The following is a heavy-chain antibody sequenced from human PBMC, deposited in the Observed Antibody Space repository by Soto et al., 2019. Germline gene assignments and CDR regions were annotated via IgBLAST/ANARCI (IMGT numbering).Heavy chain of an antibody. J-gene: IGHJ4*02. CDR1: GFTFSSYS. CDR3: ARKGVAFDY. V-gene: IGHV3-48*02. CDR2: ISTTSSSI. D-gene: IGHD3-3*01. Sequence: GGSLRLSCAASGFTFSSYSMNWVRQAPGKGLEWISYISTTSSSIYYADSVKGRFTISRDNAKNSLFLQMNSLRDEDTAVYYCARKGVAFDYWGQGALGTVSS.